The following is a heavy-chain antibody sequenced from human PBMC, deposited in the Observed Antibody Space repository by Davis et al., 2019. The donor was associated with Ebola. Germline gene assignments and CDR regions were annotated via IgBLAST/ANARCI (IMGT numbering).Heavy chain of an antibody. J-gene: IGHJ3*02. V-gene: IGHV1-18*01. CDR2: ISAYNGNT. D-gene: IGHD5-12*01. Sequence: ASVKVSCKASGYTFTSYGISWVRQAPGQGLEWMGWISAYNGNTNYAQKLQGRVTMTTDTSTSTAYMDLSSLRSEATALYYCTTPGGQDSGYDVFDIWGQGTMVTVSS. CDR3: TTPGGQDSGYDVFDI. CDR1: GYTFTSYG.